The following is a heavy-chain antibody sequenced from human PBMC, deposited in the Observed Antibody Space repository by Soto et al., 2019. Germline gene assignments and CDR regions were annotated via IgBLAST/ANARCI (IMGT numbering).Heavy chain of an antibody. CDR2: IYYSGST. CDR3: ARGPFCSGGSCYRWGGYYYGMDV. D-gene: IGHD2-15*01. V-gene: IGHV4-59*01. J-gene: IGHJ6*02. Sequence: AETLSRTCTVSGGSISSYYWSWIRQPPGKGLEWIGYIYYSGSTNYNPSLKSRVTISVDTSKNQFSLKLSSVTAADTAVYYCARGPFCSGGSCYRWGGYYYGMDVWGQGTTVTVSS. CDR1: GGSISSYY.